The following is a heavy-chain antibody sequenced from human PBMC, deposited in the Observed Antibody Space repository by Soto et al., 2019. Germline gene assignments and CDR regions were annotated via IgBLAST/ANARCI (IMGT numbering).Heavy chain of an antibody. J-gene: IGHJ2*01. V-gene: IGHV4-59*01. D-gene: IGHD3-22*01. Sequence: PSETLSLTCTVSVGSISSYYWCWIRQPPGKGLEWIGYIYYSGSTNYNPSLKSRVTISVDTSKNQFSLKLSSVTAADTAVYYCARDRDYYISSCCYGAVLLSCPAPISTDL. CDR1: VGSISSYY. CDR2: IYYSGST. CDR3: ARDRDYYISSCCYGAVLLSCPAPISTDL.